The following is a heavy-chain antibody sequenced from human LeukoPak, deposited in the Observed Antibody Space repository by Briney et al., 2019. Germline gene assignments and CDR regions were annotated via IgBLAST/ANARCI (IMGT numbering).Heavy chain of an antibody. V-gene: IGHV1-3*01. J-gene: IGHJ4*02. CDR1: GYTFTSCA. D-gene: IGHD3-22*01. CDR2: INAGNGNT. Sequence: GASVKISCKASGYTFTSCAMHWVRQAPGQRLEWMGWINAGNGNTKYSQKFQGRVTITRDTSASTAYMELSSLRSEDTAVYYCARDATYDSSGYPYWGQGTLVTVSS. CDR3: ARDATYDSSGYPY.